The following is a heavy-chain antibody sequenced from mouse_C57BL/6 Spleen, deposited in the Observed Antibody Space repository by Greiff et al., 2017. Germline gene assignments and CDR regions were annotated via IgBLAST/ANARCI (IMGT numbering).Heavy chain of an antibody. J-gene: IGHJ4*01. CDR1: GYAFSSYW. D-gene: IGHD3-2*01. V-gene: IGHV1-80*01. Sequence: VQLVESGAELVKPGASVKISCTASGYAFSSYWMNWVRQRPGKGLEWIGQIYPGDGDTNYNGKFKGKATLTADKSSSTAYMQRSSLTSEDSAVXYCARRHPYAMDYWGQGTSVTVSS. CDR2: IYPGDGDT. CDR3: ARRHPYAMDY.